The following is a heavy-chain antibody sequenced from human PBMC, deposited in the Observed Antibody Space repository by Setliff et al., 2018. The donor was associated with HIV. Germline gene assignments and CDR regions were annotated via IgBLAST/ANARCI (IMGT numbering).Heavy chain of an antibody. V-gene: IGHV4-59*01. J-gene: IGHJ6*03. CDR1: GVSISSYY. D-gene: IGHD6-19*01. CDR2: IYYSGTT. CDR3: ARGYPGIAVAGLSYYYYYMDV. Sequence: PSETLSLTCTVSGVSISSYYWSWIRQPPGKGLEWIGYIYYSGTTNYNPSLKSRVTISVDTSKNQFSLKLSSVTAADTAVYYCARGYPGIAVAGLSYYYYYMDVWGKGTTVTVSS.